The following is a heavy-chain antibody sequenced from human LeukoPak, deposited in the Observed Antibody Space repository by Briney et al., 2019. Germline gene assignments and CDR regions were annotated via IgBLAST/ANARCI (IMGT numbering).Heavy chain of an antibody. Sequence: SETLSLTCTVSGGSISSSSYYWGWFRQPPGKGLEWIGTLYYSGSTYYNPSLKSRVSISVDTSKNQFSLKLSSVTAADTAVYYCARRIANRNWFDPWGQGTLVTVSS. CDR2: LYYSGST. V-gene: IGHV4-39*01. J-gene: IGHJ5*02. CDR1: GGSISSSSYY. CDR3: ARRIANRNWFDP. D-gene: IGHD1/OR15-1a*01.